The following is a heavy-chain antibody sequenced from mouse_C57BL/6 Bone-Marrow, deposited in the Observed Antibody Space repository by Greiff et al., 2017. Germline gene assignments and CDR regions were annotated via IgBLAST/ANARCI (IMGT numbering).Heavy chain of an antibody. CDR2: IHPNSGST. D-gene: IGHD1-1*01. CDR1: GYTFTSYW. V-gene: IGHV1-64*01. J-gene: IGHJ2*01. Sequence: QVQLQQPGAELVKPGASVKLSCKASGYTFTSYWMHWVKQRPGQGLELIGMIHPNSGSTNYNEKFKSKATLTVDKSSSTAYMQLSSLTSEDSAVYYCARAMDYYGSSDYWGQGTTLTVSS. CDR3: ARAMDYYGSSDY.